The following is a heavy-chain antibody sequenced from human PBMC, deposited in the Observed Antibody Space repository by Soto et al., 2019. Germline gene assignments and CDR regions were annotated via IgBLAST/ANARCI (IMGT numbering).Heavy chain of an antibody. J-gene: IGHJ6*02. CDR3: AGGDYYHSSGYYFYYSTMDV. CDR2: VYYGGST. Sequence: SETLSLTCTVSGGSISSSSYYCGWIRQPPGKGLEWIGNVYYGGSTYYNPSLKSRVTISVETSKSQFSLKLSSVTAADTAVYYCAGGDYYHSSGYYFYYSTMDVWGQGTTVTVSS. V-gene: IGHV4-39*01. D-gene: IGHD3-22*01. CDR1: GGSISSSSYY.